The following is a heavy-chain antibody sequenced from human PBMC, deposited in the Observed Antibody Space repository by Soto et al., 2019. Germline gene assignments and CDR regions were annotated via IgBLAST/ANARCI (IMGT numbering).Heavy chain of an antibody. CDR2: IYHSGST. CDR1: GGYISSDGYS. V-gene: IGHV4-30-2*01. CDR3: AREAPFSRFFDY. D-gene: IGHD3-3*02. J-gene: IGHJ4*02. Sequence: PSETLSLTCAVSGGYISSDGYSWSWIRQPPGKGLEWIGYIYHSGSTYYNPSLKSRVTISVDRSKNQFSLNLSSVTAADTAVYYCAREAPFSRFFDYWGQGTLVTVSS.